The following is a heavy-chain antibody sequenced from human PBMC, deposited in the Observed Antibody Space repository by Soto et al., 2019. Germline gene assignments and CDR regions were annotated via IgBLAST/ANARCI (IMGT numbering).Heavy chain of an antibody. V-gene: IGHV3-7*01. J-gene: IGHJ4*02. CDR1: GFTFTSSW. CDR2: INQDGSQT. D-gene: IGHD3-3*01. CDR3: SWSLNY. Sequence: PGGSLRLSCATSGFTFTSSWMDWVRQAPGKGLEWVANINQDGSQTHYVDSVEGRFTVSRDNAENSLYLQMDSLRVEDTAVYYCSWSLNYWGLGTLVTVSS.